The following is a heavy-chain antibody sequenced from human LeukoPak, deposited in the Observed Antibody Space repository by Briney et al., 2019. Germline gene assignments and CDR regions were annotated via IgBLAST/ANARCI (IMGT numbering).Heavy chain of an antibody. CDR3: ASTTTAGHFDY. CDR2: ISGGSGST. D-gene: IGHD1-1*01. Sequence: GGSLRLSCAASGFTFSSYAMSWVRQAPGKGLAWVSTISGGSGSTYCADSVKGRFTISRDNSKNTLYLQMNSLRAEDTAVYYCASTTTAGHFDYWGQGTLVTVSS. V-gene: IGHV3-23*01. J-gene: IGHJ4*02. CDR1: GFTFSSYA.